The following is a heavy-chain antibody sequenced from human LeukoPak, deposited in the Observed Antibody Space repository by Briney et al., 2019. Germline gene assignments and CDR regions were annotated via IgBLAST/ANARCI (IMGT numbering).Heavy chain of an antibody. CDR1: GGSLSGFY. J-gene: IGHJ4*02. V-gene: IGHV4-59*01. CDR2: VYYSGNT. CDR3: ARGMGMSDY. D-gene: IGHD1-26*01. Sequence: SETLSLTCTVSGGSLSGFYWSWIRQPPGKGLEWIGYVYYSGNTNYNPSLKSRVTISVDTSKNQFSLKLTSVTAADTAMYYCARGMGMSDYWGQGTLVTVSS.